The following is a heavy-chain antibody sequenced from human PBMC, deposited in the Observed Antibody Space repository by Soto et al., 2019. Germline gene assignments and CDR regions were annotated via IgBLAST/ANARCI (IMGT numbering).Heavy chain of an antibody. J-gene: IGHJ3*02. Sequence: GGSLRLSCAASGFTFSNAWMSWVRQAPGKGLEWVGRIKSKTDGGTTDYAAPVKGRFTISRDDSKNTLYLQMNSLKTEATAVYYCTTAPIAVAGTLAFDIWGQGTMVTVSS. CDR1: GFTFSNAW. CDR3: TTAPIAVAGTLAFDI. V-gene: IGHV3-15*01. CDR2: IKSKTDGGTT. D-gene: IGHD6-19*01.